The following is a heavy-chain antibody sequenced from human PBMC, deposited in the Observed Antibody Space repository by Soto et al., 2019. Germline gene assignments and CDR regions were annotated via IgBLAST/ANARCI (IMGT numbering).Heavy chain of an antibody. D-gene: IGHD3-3*01. J-gene: IGHJ4*02. CDR2: ISGSGGST. Sequence: PGGSLRLSCAASGFTFSSYAMSWVRQAPGKGLEWVSAISGSGGSTYYADSVKGRFTISRDNSKNTLYLQMNSLRAEDTAVYYCAKDAFVGRIQITIFGVVPPDYWGQGTLVTVSS. CDR3: AKDAFVGRIQITIFGVVPPDY. V-gene: IGHV3-23*01. CDR1: GFTFSSYA.